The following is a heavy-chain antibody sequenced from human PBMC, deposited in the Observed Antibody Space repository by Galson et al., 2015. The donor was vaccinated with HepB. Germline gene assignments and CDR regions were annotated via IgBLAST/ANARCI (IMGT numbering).Heavy chain of an antibody. Sequence: SVKVSCKASGYTFTSYYMHWVRQAPGQGLEWMGIINPSGGSTSYAQKLQGRVTMTRDTSTSTVYMELSSLRSEDTAVYYCARQLLRYFDWSQKNWFDPWGQGTLVTVSS. CDR3: ARQLLRYFDWSQKNWFDP. V-gene: IGHV1-46*04. CDR2: INPSGGST. D-gene: IGHD3-9*01. CDR1: GYTFTSYY. J-gene: IGHJ5*02.